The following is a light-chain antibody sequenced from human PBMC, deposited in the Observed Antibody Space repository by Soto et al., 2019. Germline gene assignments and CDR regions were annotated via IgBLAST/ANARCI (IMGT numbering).Light chain of an antibody. CDR1: QDISKD. Sequence: AIQMTQSPTSLSASVGDRVIITCRASQDISKDLGWYQQKPGKAPKFLIYSATSTQSGVPSTFSGSGFGTDFPLTISSLQPEDFATYYCLQDHDYPRTFGQGTKVDIK. CDR2: SAT. J-gene: IGKJ1*01. CDR3: LQDHDYPRT. V-gene: IGKV1-6*01.